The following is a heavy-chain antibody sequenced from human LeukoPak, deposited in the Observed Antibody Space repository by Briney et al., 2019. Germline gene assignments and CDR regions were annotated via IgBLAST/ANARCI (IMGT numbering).Heavy chain of an antibody. D-gene: IGHD4-17*01. CDR1: DDSFSSHY. J-gene: IGHJ3*02. V-gene: IGHV4-59*11. CDR3: ARDLVTVTKGFDI. Sequence: TSETLSLTCAVSDDSFSSHYWTWIRQPPGKGLEWIGYISYIGRTNYNPSLKSRVTISIDTSKNQFSLKLTSVTAADTAVYYCARDLVTVTKGFDIWGQGTMVSVSS. CDR2: ISYIGRT.